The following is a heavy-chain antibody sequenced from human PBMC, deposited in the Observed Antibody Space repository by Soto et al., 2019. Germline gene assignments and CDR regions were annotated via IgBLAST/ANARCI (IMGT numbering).Heavy chain of an antibody. J-gene: IGHJ4*02. CDR3: ARDFQDSCGGPRCIYFDF. D-gene: IGHD2-21*01. CDR1: GYTFSSYG. Sequence: QVQLVQSGAEVKEPGASVRVSCKASGYTFSSYGFSWVRQAPGQGLEWVAWISANSGDTNSAQKFQVRVTLTTDTSTSTAYMDLRSLTSDDTAIYYCARDFQDSCGGPRCIYFDFWSQGTLVTVSS. CDR2: ISANSGDT. V-gene: IGHV1-18*01.